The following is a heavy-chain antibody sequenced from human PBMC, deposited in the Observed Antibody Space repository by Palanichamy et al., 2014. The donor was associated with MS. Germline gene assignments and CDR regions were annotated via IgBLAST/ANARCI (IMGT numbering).Heavy chain of an antibody. D-gene: IGHD3-10*01. CDR1: GFTFSNYW. Sequence: VRLVESGGGLVQPGGSLRLSCVASGFTFSNYWMSWLRQAPGKGLEWVANIKQDGSEKNYVDSVRGRFTVSRDNAKNSLYLQLDSLRGDDTAVYYCARDPHTRCRDDYRGQGTLVTVSS. V-gene: IGHV3-7*01. CDR2: IKQDGSEK. J-gene: IGHJ4*02. CDR3: ARDPHTRCRDDY.